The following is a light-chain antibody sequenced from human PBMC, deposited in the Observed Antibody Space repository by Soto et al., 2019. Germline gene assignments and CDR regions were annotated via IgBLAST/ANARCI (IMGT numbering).Light chain of an antibody. CDR3: SSYANSNTFV. V-gene: IGLV2-14*01. Sequence: QLVLTQPASVSGSPGQSITISCTGTSSDVGGYNYVSWYQQHPGKAPKLMIYEVNNRPSGISNRFSGSKSGNTASLTISGLQAEDEADYYCSSYANSNTFVFGTGTKLTVL. CDR2: EVN. J-gene: IGLJ1*01. CDR1: SSDVGGYNY.